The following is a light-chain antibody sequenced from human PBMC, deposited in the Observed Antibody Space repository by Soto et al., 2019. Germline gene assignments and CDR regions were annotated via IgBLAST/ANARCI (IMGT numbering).Light chain of an antibody. J-gene: IGKJ1*01. CDR1: QSVSSSY. Sequence: EIALTQSPGTLSLSPGERATLSCRASQSVSSSYLAWYQQKPGQAPRLLIYGASSRATGIPDRFSGSGSGRDFTLTISSLEPEDFALYYCQQRSSWPRTFGQGTKVDIK. CDR3: QQRSSWPRT. V-gene: IGKV3D-20*02. CDR2: GAS.